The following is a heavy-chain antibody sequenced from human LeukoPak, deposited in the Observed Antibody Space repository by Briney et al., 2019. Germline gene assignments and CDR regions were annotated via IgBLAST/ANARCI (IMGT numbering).Heavy chain of an antibody. CDR3: AKAYIAARPWWGALGY. D-gene: IGHD6-6*01. CDR2: ISGSGGST. CDR1: GFTFSSYA. V-gene: IGHV3-23*01. Sequence: GGSLRLSCAASGFTFSSYAMSWVRQAPGKGLEWVSAISGSGGSTYYADSVKGRFTISRDNSKNTLYLQMNSLRAEDTAVYYCAKAYIAARPWWGALGYWGQGTLVTVSS. J-gene: IGHJ4*02.